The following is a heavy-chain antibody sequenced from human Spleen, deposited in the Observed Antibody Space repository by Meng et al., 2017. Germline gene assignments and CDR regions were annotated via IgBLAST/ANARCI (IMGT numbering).Heavy chain of an antibody. CDR3: VRGGTFTDFDY. V-gene: IGHV4-39*07. J-gene: IGHJ4*02. CDR2: IYYSGIT. Sequence: SETLSLTCTVSGGSISTDSYYWGWIRQAPGKGLEWIGNIYYSGITYYNPSLKSRVTISVDTSKKQFSLKLSSVTAADTAVYYCVRGGTFTDFDYWGQGTLVTVSS. CDR1: GGSISTDSYY. D-gene: IGHD3-16*01.